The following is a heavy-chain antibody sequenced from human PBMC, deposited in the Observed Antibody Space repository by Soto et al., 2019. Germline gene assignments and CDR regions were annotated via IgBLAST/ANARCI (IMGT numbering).Heavy chain of an antibody. D-gene: IGHD2-2*01. CDR1: GFTFSTYS. J-gene: IGHJ4*02. V-gene: IGHV3-23*01. CDR3: ARLDPGYCSSASCREFDY. CDR2: ISPSGDKT. Sequence: GGSLRLSCVDSGFTFSTYSMIWVRQAPGKGLEWVSAISPSGDKTYLADSVKGRFSISRDNSKNTLFLQMNSLRAEDTAVYYCARLDPGYCSSASCREFDYWGQGTLVTVSS.